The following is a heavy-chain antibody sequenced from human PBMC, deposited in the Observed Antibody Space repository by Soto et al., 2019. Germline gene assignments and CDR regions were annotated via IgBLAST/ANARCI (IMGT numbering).Heavy chain of an antibody. V-gene: IGHV3-30*18. CDR3: AKDAHSSTWYYFDD. CDR1: GFTFTSYG. Sequence: QVQLVESGGGVVQPGRSLRLSCTASGFTFTSYGMHWVRQAPGKGLEWVALISYDGSNKYYTDSMKGRFSISRDNSKNTLFLQMNSLESADTAVYYCAKDAHSSTWYYFDDWGQGTLVTVSS. D-gene: IGHD6-13*01. CDR2: ISYDGSNK. J-gene: IGHJ4*02.